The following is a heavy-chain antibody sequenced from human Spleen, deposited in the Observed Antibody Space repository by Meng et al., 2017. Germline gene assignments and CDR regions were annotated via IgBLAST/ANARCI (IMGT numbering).Heavy chain of an antibody. J-gene: IGHJ4*02. CDR3: ARQSNNGWYFDY. CDR2: IDPKNGDT. Sequence: ASVKVSCKASGYTFPDYWLHWVRQAPGQGLEWMGRIDPKNGDTHYAQKFQGRVTMTGDTSISTAYMDLSSLRSDDTAVYYCARQSNNGWYFDYWGQGTLVTVSS. CDR1: GYTFPDYW. V-gene: IGHV1-2*06. D-gene: IGHD6-19*01.